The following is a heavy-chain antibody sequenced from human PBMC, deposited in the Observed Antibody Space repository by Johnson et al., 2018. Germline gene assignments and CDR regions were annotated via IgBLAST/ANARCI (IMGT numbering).Heavy chain of an antibody. CDR1: GFTFSSYS. CDR3: TRRGGLGTHDAFDI. V-gene: IGHV3-73*01. D-gene: IGHD1-14*01. CDR2: IRSKANSYAT. J-gene: IGHJ3*02. Sequence: EVQLVETGGGLVKPGGSLRLSCAASGFTFSSYSMNWVRQAPGKGLEWVGRIRSKANSYATAYAASVKGRFTISRDESKNTAYLQMNSLKTEDTAVYYCTRRGGLGTHDAFDIWGQGTMVTVSS.